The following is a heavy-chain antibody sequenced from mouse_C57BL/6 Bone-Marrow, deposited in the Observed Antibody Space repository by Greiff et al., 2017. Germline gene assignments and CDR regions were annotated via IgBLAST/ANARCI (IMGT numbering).Heavy chain of an antibody. V-gene: IGHV1-15*01. Sequence: QVQLQQSGAELVRPGASVTLSCKASGYTFTDYEMHWVKQTPVHGLEWIGAIDPETGGTAYNQKFKGKAILTADKSSSTAYMELRSLTSEDSAVYYCAWGESNYDMDYWGQGTSVTVSS. D-gene: IGHD5-1*01. CDR3: AWGESNYDMDY. CDR2: IDPETGGT. J-gene: IGHJ4*01. CDR1: GYTFTDYE.